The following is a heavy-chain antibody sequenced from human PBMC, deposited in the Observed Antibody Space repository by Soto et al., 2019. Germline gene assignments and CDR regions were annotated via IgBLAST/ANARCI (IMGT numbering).Heavy chain of an antibody. J-gene: IGHJ3*02. CDR3: AKDLIIYYYDSSGPPHDAFDI. CDR2: ISRSGGTT. Sequence: GGSLRLSCEASGFTFSSYAMNWVRQAPGKGLEWVSVISRSGGTTHYADSVKGRFTISRDNSKNTLYLQMNSLRAEDTAVYYCAKDLIIYYYDSSGPPHDAFDIWCQGTMVTVSS. CDR1: GFTFSSYA. V-gene: IGHV3-23*01. D-gene: IGHD3-22*01.